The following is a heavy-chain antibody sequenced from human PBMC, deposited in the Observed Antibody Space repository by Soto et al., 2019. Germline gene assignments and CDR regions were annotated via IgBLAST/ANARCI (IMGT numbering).Heavy chain of an antibody. CDR1: RFSLSTRGVA. J-gene: IGHJ4*02. D-gene: IGHD3-10*01. CDR3: AHRPRGFSYYFDY. Sequence: QITLKESGPTLVKPTQTLTLTCTFSRFSLSTRGVAVGWSRQPPGKALEWLVLIYWDVDEGYSPSLKSRLTIXKDTSKNQLILTIXXMHPADTATYSCAHRPRGFSYYFDYWGQGTLVTVSS. CDR2: IYWDVDE. V-gene: IGHV2-5*02.